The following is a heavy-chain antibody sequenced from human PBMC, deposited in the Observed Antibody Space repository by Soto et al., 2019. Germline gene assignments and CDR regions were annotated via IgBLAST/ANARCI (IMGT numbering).Heavy chain of an antibody. D-gene: IGHD2-15*01. Sequence: VQLVESGGGVVQPGRSLRLSCAASGFTFSNNGMHWVRQAPGKGLEWVAVIWYDGINKYYADSVKGRFIISRDNSKNTVYLQMNSLRAEDTAVYYCARDRVQMVDGLDVWDQGTTVTVSS. CDR3: ARDRVQMVDGLDV. CDR1: GFTFSNNG. J-gene: IGHJ6*02. CDR2: IWYDGINK. V-gene: IGHV3-33*01.